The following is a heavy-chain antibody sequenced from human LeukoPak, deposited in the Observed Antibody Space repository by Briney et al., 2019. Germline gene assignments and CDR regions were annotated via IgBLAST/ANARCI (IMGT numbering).Heavy chain of an antibody. CDR3: ARGDADFDY. Sequence: PGGSLRLSCAASGFTFSSYNMNWVRQVPGKGLEWVSSIRSSSNNVSYGDSMKGRFTISRDNAKNSLYLQMNSLRAEDTAVYYCARGDADFDYWGQGTLVTVSS. J-gene: IGHJ4*02. CDR1: GFTFSSYN. CDR2: IRSSSNNV. V-gene: IGHV3-21*01.